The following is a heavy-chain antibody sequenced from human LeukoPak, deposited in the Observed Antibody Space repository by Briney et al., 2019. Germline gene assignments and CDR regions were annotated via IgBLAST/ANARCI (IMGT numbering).Heavy chain of an antibody. D-gene: IGHD1-26*01. Sequence: PGGSLRLSCAVSGFAFSSYSMNWVRQAPGKGLEWVSSISSSSSYIYYADSVKGRFTISRDNAKNSLYLQMNSLRAEDTAVYYCAIDFYSGSYYEYYFHYWGQGTLVTVSS. CDR3: AIDFYSGSYYEYYFHY. CDR1: GFAFSSYS. J-gene: IGHJ4*02. V-gene: IGHV3-21*01. CDR2: ISSSSSYI.